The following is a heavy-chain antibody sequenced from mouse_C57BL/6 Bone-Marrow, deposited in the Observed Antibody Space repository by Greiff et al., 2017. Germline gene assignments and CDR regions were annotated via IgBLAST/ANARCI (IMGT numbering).Heavy chain of an antibody. Sequence: EVQLQESGEGLVKPGGSLKLSCAASGFTFSSYAMSWVRQTPEKRLEWVAYISSGGDYIYYADTVKGRFTISRDNARNTLYLQMSSLKSEDTAMYYCTRERSYSNFYAMDYWGQGTSVTVSS. CDR1: GFTFSSYA. CDR2: ISSGGDYI. J-gene: IGHJ4*01. V-gene: IGHV5-9-1*02. D-gene: IGHD2-5*01. CDR3: TRERSYSNFYAMDY.